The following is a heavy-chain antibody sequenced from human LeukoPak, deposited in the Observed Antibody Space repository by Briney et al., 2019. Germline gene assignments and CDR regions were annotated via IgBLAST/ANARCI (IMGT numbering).Heavy chain of an antibody. V-gene: IGHV3-30*04. J-gene: IGHJ4*02. CDR1: GFTFSSYA. D-gene: IGHD4-17*01. Sequence: GALRLSCAASGFTFSSYAMHWVRQAPGKGLEWVAVISYDGSNKYYADSVKGRFTISRDNSKNTLHLQMNSLRAEDTAVYYCARDPTDAYYFDYWGQGTLVTVSS. CDR3: ARDPTDAYYFDY. CDR2: ISYDGSNK.